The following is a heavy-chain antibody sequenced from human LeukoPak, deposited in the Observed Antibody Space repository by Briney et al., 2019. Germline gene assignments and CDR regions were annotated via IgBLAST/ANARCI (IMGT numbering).Heavy chain of an antibody. J-gene: IGHJ4*02. D-gene: IGHD5-24*01. V-gene: IGHV4-59*01. CDR2: IYYSGST. Sequence: SETLSLTCTVSGGPISSYYWSWIRQPPGKGLEWIGYIYYSGSTKYNPSLKSRVTISVDTSKNQFSLKLSSVTAADTAVYYCARRTEIDGHNPFDYWGQGTLVTVSS. CDR3: ARRTEIDGHNPFDY. CDR1: GGPISSYY.